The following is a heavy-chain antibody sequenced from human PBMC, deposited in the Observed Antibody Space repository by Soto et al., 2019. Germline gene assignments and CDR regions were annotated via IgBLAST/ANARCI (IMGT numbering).Heavy chain of an antibody. Sequence: EVQLVESGGGLVKPGGSLRLSCAASGFTFSGYSMNWVRQAPGKGLEWVSSISSSSSYIYYADSMKGRITISRDNAKNSLYLQMNSLRAEDTAVYYCAREVMFWSCYYHYYFDYWGQGTLVTVSS. V-gene: IGHV3-21*02. CDR2: ISSSSSYI. CDR3: AREVMFWSCYYHYYFDY. CDR1: GFTFSGYS. J-gene: IGHJ4*02. D-gene: IGHD3-3*01.